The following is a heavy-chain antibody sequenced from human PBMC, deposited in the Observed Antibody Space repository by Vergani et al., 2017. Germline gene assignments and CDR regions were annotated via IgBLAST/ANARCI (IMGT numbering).Heavy chain of an antibody. D-gene: IGHD2-8*01. CDR2: IWYDGSKE. Sequence: QVQLEESGGGVVQPGRSLRLSCAGSGFTLSSHAMHWVRQAPGKGLEWVAFIWYDGSKEYYADSVKGRFTISRDNSKNTLYLQMNNLRAADTAVYYCARSGYWGHGVCYMPYYYYMDVWGKGSAVAVSS. V-gene: IGHV3-33*01. CDR3: ARSGYWGHGVCYMPYYYYMDV. J-gene: IGHJ6*03. CDR1: GFTLSSHA.